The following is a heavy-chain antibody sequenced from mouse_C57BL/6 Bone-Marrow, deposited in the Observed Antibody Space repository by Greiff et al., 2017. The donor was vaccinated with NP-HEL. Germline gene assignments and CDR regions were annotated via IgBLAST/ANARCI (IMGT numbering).Heavy chain of an antibody. Sequence: QVQLQQPGAELVRPGTSVKLSCKASGYTFNSYWMHWVKQRPGQGLEWIGVIDPSDSYTNYNQKFKGKATLTVDTSSSTAYMQLSSLTSEDSAVYYCASRGWIFAYWGQGTLVTVSA. CDR3: ASRGWIFAY. CDR2: IDPSDSYT. J-gene: IGHJ3*01. D-gene: IGHD1-1*02. CDR1: GYTFNSYW. V-gene: IGHV1-59*01.